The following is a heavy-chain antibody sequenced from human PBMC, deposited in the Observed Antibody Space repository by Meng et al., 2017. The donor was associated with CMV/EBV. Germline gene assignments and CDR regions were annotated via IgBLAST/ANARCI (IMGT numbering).Heavy chain of an antibody. D-gene: IGHD2-2*02. Sequence: GESLKISCAASGFTFSSYGMHWVRQAPGKGLERVAFIRYDGSNKYYADSVKGRFTISRDNSKNTLYLQMNSLRAEDTAVYYCAKTIGYCSSTSCYKPLYYYYGMDVWGQGTTVTVSS. CDR1: GFTFSSYG. V-gene: IGHV3-30*02. J-gene: IGHJ6*02. CDR2: IRYDGSNK. CDR3: AKTIGYCSSTSCYKPLYYYYGMDV.